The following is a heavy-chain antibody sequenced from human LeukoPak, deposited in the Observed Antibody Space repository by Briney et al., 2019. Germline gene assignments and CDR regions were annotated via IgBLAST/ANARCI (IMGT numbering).Heavy chain of an antibody. J-gene: IGHJ3*02. Sequence: GGSLRLSCAASGFTFSSYSMNWVRQAPGKGLEWVSSISSSSSYIYYADSVKGRFTISRDNAENSLYLQMNSLRAEDTAVYYCARLGPENAFDIWGQGTMVTVSS. CDR3: ARLGPENAFDI. V-gene: IGHV3-21*01. CDR1: GFTFSSYS. CDR2: ISSSSSYI.